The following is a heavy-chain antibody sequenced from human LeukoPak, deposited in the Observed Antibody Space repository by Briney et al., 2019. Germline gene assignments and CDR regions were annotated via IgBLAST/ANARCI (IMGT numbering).Heavy chain of an antibody. D-gene: IGHD3-22*01. CDR2: TYYRSKWYN. J-gene: IGHJ5*02. CDR1: GDSVSSNSAA. Sequence: SQTLSLTCAISGDSVSSNSAAWNWIRQSPSRGLEWLGRTYYRSKWYNDYAVSVKSRITINPDTSKNQFSLQLNSVTPEDTAVYYCARVTTSYDSSGYYYPNWFDPWGQGTLVTVFS. V-gene: IGHV6-1*01. CDR3: ARVTTSYDSSGYYYPNWFDP.